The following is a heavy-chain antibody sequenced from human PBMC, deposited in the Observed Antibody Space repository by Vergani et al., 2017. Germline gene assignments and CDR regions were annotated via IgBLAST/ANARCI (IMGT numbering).Heavy chain of an antibody. V-gene: IGHV3-30-3*01. CDR3: ARDLRPPYYYDSSGYLGGFDY. J-gene: IGHJ4*02. Sequence: QVQLVESGGGVVQPGRSLRLSCAASGFTFSSYAMHWVRQAPGKGLEWVAVISYDGSNKYYADSVKGRFTISRDNSKNTLYLQMNSLRAEDTAVYYCARDLRPPYYYDSSGYLGGFDYWGQGTLVTVSS. D-gene: IGHD3-22*01. CDR1: GFTFSSYA. CDR2: ISYDGSNK.